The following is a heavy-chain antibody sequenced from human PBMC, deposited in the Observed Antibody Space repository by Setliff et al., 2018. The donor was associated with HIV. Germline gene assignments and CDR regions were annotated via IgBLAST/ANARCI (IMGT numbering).Heavy chain of an antibody. J-gene: IGHJ1*01. V-gene: IGHV4-4*09. CDR1: GDSISTDY. D-gene: IGHD2-15*01. Sequence: PSETLSLTCTVSGDSISTDYWTWIRQPPGKGLEWIGYIYNSASTSYNPSLKSRVTISVDTSKNQFSLKVNSVTAADTAVYYCARARRAGSGPKYFQHWGQGTLVTVSS. CDR3: ARARRAGSGPKYFQH. CDR2: IYNSAST.